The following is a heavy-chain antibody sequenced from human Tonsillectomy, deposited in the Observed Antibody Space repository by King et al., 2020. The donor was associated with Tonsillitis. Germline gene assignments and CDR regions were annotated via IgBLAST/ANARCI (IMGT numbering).Heavy chain of an antibody. D-gene: IGHD3-22*01. CDR1: GGSISSSSYY. V-gene: IGHV4-39*01. J-gene: IGHJ3*02. Sequence: QLQESGPGLVKPSETLSLTCTVSGGSISSSSYYWGWIRQPPGKGLEWIGSIYYSGSTYYNPSLKSRVTISVDTSKNQFSLKLSSVTAADTAVYYCANPFGITMIVAADAFDIWGQGTMVPVSS. CDR3: ANPFGITMIVAADAFDI. CDR2: IYYSGST.